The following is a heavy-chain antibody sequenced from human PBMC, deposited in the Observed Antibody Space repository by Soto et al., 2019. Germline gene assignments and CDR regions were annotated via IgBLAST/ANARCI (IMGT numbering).Heavy chain of an antibody. CDR2: IYPGDSDT. D-gene: IGHD2-2*01. CDR3: ARQDIVVVPAAMEGGYYYYYGLAV. Sequence: GESLKISCKGSGYSFTSYWIGWVRQMPGKGLEWMGIIYPGDSDTRYSPSFQGQVTISADKSISTAYLQWSSLKASDTAMYYCARQDIVVVPAAMEGGYYYYYGLAVCGQGSTVT. V-gene: IGHV5-51*01. CDR1: GYSFTSYW. J-gene: IGHJ6*02.